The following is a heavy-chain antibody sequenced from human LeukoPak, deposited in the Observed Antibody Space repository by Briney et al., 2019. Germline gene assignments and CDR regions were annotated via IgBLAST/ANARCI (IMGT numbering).Heavy chain of an antibody. Sequence: SETLSLTCAVSGGSISSYYWSWIRQPPGKGLEWIGYIYYSGSTNYNPSLKSRVTISVDTSKNQFSLKLSSVTAADTAVYYCARVLPYSSSWYYPFYYYYMDVWGKGTTVTISS. D-gene: IGHD6-13*01. CDR3: ARVLPYSSSWYYPFYYYYMDV. CDR2: IYYSGST. J-gene: IGHJ6*03. CDR1: GGSISSYY. V-gene: IGHV4-59*01.